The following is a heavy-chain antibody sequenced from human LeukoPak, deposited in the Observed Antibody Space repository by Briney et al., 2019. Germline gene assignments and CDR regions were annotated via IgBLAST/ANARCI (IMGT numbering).Heavy chain of an antibody. D-gene: IGHD1-26*01. CDR3: AREGVGVPHLHDPFDN. CDR2: INQDGSEK. CDR1: GFTFSSYW. J-gene: IGHJ4*02. V-gene: IGHV3-7*01. Sequence: GGSLRLSCAASGFTFSSYWMSWVRQAPGKGLEWVANINQDGSEKYYVDSVKGRFTISRGNAKNSLYLQMNSLRAEDTAVYCCAREGVGVPHLHDPFDNWGQGTLVTVSS.